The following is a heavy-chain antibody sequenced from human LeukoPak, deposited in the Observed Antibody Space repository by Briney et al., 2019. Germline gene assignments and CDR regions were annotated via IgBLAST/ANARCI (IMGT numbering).Heavy chain of an antibody. CDR2: IYSGGST. J-gene: IGHJ2*01. CDR3: ARDLGPGGGYFDL. V-gene: IGHV3-53*01. D-gene: IGHD3-16*01. Sequence: GGSLRLSCAASGFTVSSNYMSWVRQAPGKGLEWVSVIYSGGSTYYADSVKGRFTISRDNSKNTLYLQMNSLRAEDTAVYYCARDLGPGGGYFDLWGRGTLVTVSS. CDR1: GFTVSSNY.